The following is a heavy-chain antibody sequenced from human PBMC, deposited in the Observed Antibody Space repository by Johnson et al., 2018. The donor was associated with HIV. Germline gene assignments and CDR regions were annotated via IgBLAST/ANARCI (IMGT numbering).Heavy chain of an antibody. CDR2: ISYDGANK. J-gene: IGHJ3*02. CDR3: AKDLDRELLALWAFHT. Sequence: QVQLVESGGGVVQPGRSLRLSCAASGFTFSSYAMHWVRQAPGKGLEWVAVISYDGANKYYSGSVRGRFTISRDNSRNTLNPQMDSLREDDTAVYYCAKDLDRELLALWAFHTWGQGTVVTVSS. CDR1: GFTFSSYA. V-gene: IGHV3-30*04. D-gene: IGHD2-8*02.